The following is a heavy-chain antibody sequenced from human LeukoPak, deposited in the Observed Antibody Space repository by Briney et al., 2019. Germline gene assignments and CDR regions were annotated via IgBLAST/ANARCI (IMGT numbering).Heavy chain of an antibody. CDR1: GFSLTTYA. CDR3: AELGITMIGGV. Sequence: GGSLRLSCAVSGFSLTTYAMSWVRQAPGKGLEWVSALSGDGAAAWYADSVKGRFSISRDNSKNTLYLQMDSLRAEDTAVYYCAELGITMIGGVWGKGTTVTISS. D-gene: IGHD3-10*02. V-gene: IGHV3-23*01. CDR2: LSGDGAAA. J-gene: IGHJ6*04.